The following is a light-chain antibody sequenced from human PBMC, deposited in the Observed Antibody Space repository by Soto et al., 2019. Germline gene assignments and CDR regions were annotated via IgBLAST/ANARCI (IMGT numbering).Light chain of an antibody. CDR2: DAS. J-gene: IGKJ1*01. CDR3: QQYDNLPRT. Sequence: DIQMTQSPSSLSASVGDRVTITCQASQDISNYLNWYQQKPGKAPKLLIYDASNLETGVPSRFSGSGFGTDFTFTISSLQPEDNATYYCQQYDNLPRTFGQGTKVEIK. V-gene: IGKV1-33*01. CDR1: QDISNY.